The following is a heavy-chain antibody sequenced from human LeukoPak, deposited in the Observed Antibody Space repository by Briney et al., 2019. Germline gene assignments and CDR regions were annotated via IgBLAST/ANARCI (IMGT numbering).Heavy chain of an antibody. CDR1: GYTFTGYY. Sequence: ASVKVSCKASGYTFTGYYMHWVRQAPGQGLEWMGWINPNSGGTNYAQKFQGRVTMTRDTSISTAYMELSRLRSDDTAVYYCARDLLVYGDYVMEYYYYMDVWGKGTTVTISS. CDR2: INPNSGGT. V-gene: IGHV1-2*02. CDR3: ARDLLVYGDYVMEYYYYMDV. D-gene: IGHD4-17*01. J-gene: IGHJ6*03.